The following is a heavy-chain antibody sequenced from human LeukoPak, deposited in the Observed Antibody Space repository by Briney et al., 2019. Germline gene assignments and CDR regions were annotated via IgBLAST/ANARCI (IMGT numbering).Heavy chain of an antibody. CDR2: ISGSGGST. CDR1: GFTFSSYA. V-gene: IGHV3-23*01. D-gene: IGHD6-13*01. Sequence: PGGSLRLSCAASGFTFSSYAMSWVRQAPGKGLEWVSAISGSGGSTYYADSVKGRFTISRDNSKNTLYLQMTSLRAEDTAVYYCAKDRFNSRLVFDYWGQGTLVTVSS. J-gene: IGHJ4*02. CDR3: AKDRFNSRLVFDY.